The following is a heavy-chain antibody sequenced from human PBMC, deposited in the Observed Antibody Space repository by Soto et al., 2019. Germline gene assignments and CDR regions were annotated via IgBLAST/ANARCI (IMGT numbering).Heavy chain of an antibody. D-gene: IGHD2-2*01. CDR3: VRGXSPHLXYCSSTSCYAGKGWFDP. CDR2: INHSGST. Sequence: QVQLQQWGAGLLKPSETLSLTCAVYGGSFSGYYWSWIRQPPGKGLEWIGEINHSGSTNYNPSLKSLVIISVDTSKNQFSLKLSSVTAADTAVYYCVRGXSPHLXYCSSTSCYAGKGWFDPWGQGTLVTVSS. J-gene: IGHJ5*02. V-gene: IGHV4-34*01. CDR1: GGSFSGYY.